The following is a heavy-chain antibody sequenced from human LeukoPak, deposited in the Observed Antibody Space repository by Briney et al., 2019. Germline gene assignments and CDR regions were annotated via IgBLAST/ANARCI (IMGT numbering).Heavy chain of an antibody. V-gene: IGHV4-34*01. J-gene: IGHJ4*02. D-gene: IGHD3-3*01. CDR3: ARIDFWSGYYSDVSDGY. CDR1: GVSFSGYY. Sequence: SETLSLTCAVYGVSFSGYYWSWIRQPPGKGLEWIGEINHSGSTNYNPSLKSRVTISVDTSKNQFSLKLSSVTAADTAVYYCARIDFWSGYYSDVSDGYWGQGTLVTVSS. CDR2: INHSGST.